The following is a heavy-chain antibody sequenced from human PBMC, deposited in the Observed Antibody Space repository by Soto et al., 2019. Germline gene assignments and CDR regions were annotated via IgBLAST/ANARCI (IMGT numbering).Heavy chain of an antibody. CDR1: GGSMTSYY. CDR2: VTHSGVT. Sequence: SETLSLTCTVSGGSMTSYYWTWIRQSPVKGLEWIGSVTHSGVTNYNPSLKSRVTISVDTSKNQFSLKLSSVTAADTAVYYCARRGRRYGDYSVDYWGQGTLVTVSS. CDR3: ARRGRRYGDYSVDY. J-gene: IGHJ4*02. D-gene: IGHD4-17*01. V-gene: IGHV4-59*12.